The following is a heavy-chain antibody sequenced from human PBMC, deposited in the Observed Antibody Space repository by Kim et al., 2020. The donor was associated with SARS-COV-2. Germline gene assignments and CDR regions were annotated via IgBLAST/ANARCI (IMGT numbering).Heavy chain of an antibody. D-gene: IGHD6-19*01. CDR2: IRDSGSST. J-gene: IGHJ1*01. V-gene: IGHV3-23*01. CDR3: AKVTSGSSGWFEYFLH. Sequence: GGSLRLSCAASGFTFNNYAMSWVRQAPGKGLEWVSGIRDSGSSTQYAASVKGRFSISRDNSRNTLYLQMDSLRAEDTAVYYCAKVTSGSSGWFEYFLHWGQGTLVTVSS. CDR1: GFTFNNYA.